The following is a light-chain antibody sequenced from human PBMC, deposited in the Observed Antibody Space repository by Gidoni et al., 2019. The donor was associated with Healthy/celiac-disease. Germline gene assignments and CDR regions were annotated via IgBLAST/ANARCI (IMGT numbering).Light chain of an antibody. Sequence: DIVLTQSPGTLSLSPGSSATLSFRASQSVSSSYLDWYQQKPGQAPRLLIYGASSRATGIPDRFSGSGSGTDFTLTISRLGPEDLAVYYWQQYGSSGTFGQGTKVEIK. CDR2: GAS. V-gene: IGKV3-20*01. CDR1: QSVSSSY. J-gene: IGKJ1*01. CDR3: QQYGSSGT.